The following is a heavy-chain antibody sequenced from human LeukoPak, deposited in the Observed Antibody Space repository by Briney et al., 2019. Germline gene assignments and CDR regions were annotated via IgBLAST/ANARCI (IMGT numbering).Heavy chain of an antibody. D-gene: IGHD6-13*01. V-gene: IGHV1-2*02. CDR2: INPDSGDT. Sequence: ASVKVSCKASGYTFTGHYIHWVRQAPGQGLEWMGYINPDSGDTNYAQKFQGRVTLTGDTSITTTYMGLSSLRSDDTAVYYCARDSSRSTWYGGSSDWGQGTLVIVSS. CDR1: GYTFTGHY. J-gene: IGHJ4*02. CDR3: ARDSSRSTWYGGSSD.